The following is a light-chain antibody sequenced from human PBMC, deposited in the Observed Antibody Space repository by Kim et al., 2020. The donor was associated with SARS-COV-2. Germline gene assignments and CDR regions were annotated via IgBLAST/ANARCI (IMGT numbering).Light chain of an antibody. J-gene: IGLJ3*02. Sequence: QSVLTQPPSASGTPGQRVDISCSGSEANIGRNTVNWYQHFPATAPKLLIHNNYHRPSGVPDRFSGAMSGTSASLAISGLQSDDEADYYCASWDDSLDAWVFGGGTQLTVL. CDR3: ASWDDSLDAWV. CDR2: NNY. V-gene: IGLV1-44*01. CDR1: EANIGRNT.